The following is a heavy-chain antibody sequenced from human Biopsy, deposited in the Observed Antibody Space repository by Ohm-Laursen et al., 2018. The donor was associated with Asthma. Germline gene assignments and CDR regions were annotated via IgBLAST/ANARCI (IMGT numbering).Heavy chain of an antibody. CDR3: ARGGYCTSPTCPWGRYATDV. Sequence: GSLRLSCAASGFTFGDYCMSWGRQVPGQGLEWVANIKHDGSEKNHVDSLKGRFTISRDNAKNLLFLQMNSLRAEDTAVYYCARGGYCTSPTCPWGRYATDVWGQGTTVTVSS. V-gene: IGHV3-7*01. D-gene: IGHD2-2*01. CDR2: IKHDGSEK. J-gene: IGHJ6*02. CDR1: GFTFGDYC.